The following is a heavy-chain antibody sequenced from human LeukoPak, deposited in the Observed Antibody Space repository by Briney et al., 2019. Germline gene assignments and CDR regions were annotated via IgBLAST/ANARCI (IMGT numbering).Heavy chain of an antibody. Sequence: GRSLRLSCAASGFTFSSYAMRWVRQAPGKGLEWVSAIGGSGVNTYYADSVKSRLTISRDNSKNTLYLQMNSLRAEDTAVYYCAKPDSGSGYQNWYFDLWGRGTLVTVSS. J-gene: IGHJ2*01. CDR3: AKPDSGSGYQNWYFDL. V-gene: IGHV3-23*01. D-gene: IGHD3-22*01. CDR2: IGGSGVNT. CDR1: GFTFSSYA.